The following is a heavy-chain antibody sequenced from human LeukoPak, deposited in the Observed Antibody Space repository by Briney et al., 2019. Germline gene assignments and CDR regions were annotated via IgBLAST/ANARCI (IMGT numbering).Heavy chain of an antibody. CDR2: ISSSGSII. D-gene: IGHD6-19*01. CDR1: GFTFTTYE. Sequence: GGSLRLSCAAPGFTFTTYEMNWVRQAPGKGPEWVSFISSSGSIIYYADSVQGRFTISRDNAKNSLYLQMNSLRAEDTAVYYCARGHYTSDWYYFDYWGQGTLVTVSS. J-gene: IGHJ4*02. CDR3: ARGHYTSDWYYFDY. V-gene: IGHV3-48*03.